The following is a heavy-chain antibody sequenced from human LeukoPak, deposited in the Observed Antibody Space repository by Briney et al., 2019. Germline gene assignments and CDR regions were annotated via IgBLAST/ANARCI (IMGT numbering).Heavy chain of an antibody. CDR3: ARSGRVWKATHYFDY. CDR2: INHSGST. D-gene: IGHD1-1*01. CDR1: GGSISSGGYY. V-gene: IGHV4-39*07. Sequence: SETLSLTCTVSGGSISSGGYYWSWIRQPPGKGLEWIGEINHSGSTNYNPSLKSRVTISVDTSKNQFSLKLSSVTAADTAVYYCARSGRVWKATHYFDYWGQGTLVTVSS. J-gene: IGHJ4*02.